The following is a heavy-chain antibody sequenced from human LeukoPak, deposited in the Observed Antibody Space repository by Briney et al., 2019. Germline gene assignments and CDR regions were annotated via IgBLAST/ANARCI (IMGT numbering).Heavy chain of an antibody. CDR1: GLTFSGSG. V-gene: IGHV3-30*02. CDR3: ARDYDFWSGYYSPTRGYFGY. J-gene: IGHJ4*02. Sequence: GGSLRLSCAASGLTFSGSGMHWVRQAPGKGLEWATFIRYDGSNKYYTDSVKGRFTISRDNSKNTLYLQMDSLRAEDTAVYYCARDYDFWSGYYSPTRGYFGYWGQGTLVTVSS. CDR2: IRYDGSNK. D-gene: IGHD3-3*01.